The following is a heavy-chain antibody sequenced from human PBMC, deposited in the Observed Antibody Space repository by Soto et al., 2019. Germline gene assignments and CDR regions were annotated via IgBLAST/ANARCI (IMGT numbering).Heavy chain of an antibody. CDR1: GGSISDYY. CDR2: IHYSGTT. V-gene: IGHV4-59*01. D-gene: IGHD5-12*01. Sequence: PSETLSLTCTVSGGSISDYYWSWIRQPPGKGLEWILIIHYSGTTNYNPYLKSRVTFSLDTSKNQFSLQLNSVIAADTAVYYCARGGATPKWLHXWGQATLVTVSX. J-gene: IGHJ4*02. CDR3: ARGGATPKWLHX.